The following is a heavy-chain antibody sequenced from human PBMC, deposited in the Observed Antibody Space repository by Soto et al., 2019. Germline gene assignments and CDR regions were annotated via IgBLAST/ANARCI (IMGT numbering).Heavy chain of an antibody. Sequence: QVQLVQSGAEVKKPGSSVKVSCKASGDTFSTYTITWMRQAPGQGLEWMGGIIPRSATSKYAQKFQGRVTFTAEDSTRTVYMELRTLSPEDTAVYYCAREGLVVVPTAVNSDYYHYAMDVWGQGTTVTVSS. CDR1: GDTFSTYT. D-gene: IGHD2-2*01. V-gene: IGHV1-69*12. J-gene: IGHJ6*02. CDR2: IIPRSATS. CDR3: AREGLVVVPTAVNSDYYHYAMDV.